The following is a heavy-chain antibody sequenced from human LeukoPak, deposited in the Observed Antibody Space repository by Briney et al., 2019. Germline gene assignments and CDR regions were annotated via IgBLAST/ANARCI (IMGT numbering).Heavy chain of an antibody. J-gene: IGHJ6*03. CDR1: GGTFSSYA. D-gene: IGHD3-10*01. Sequence: SVKVSCKASGGTFSSYAISWVRQAPGQGLEWMGGIIPIFGTANYAQKFQGRVTITADKSTSTAYMELSSLRSEDTAVYYCASNMVRGVISYYYYMDVWGKGTTVTVSS. CDR3: ASNMVRGVISYYYYMDV. CDR2: IIPIFGTA. V-gene: IGHV1-69*06.